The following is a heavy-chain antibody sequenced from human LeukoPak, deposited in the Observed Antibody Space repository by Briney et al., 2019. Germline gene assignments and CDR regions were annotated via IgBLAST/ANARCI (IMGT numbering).Heavy chain of an antibody. Sequence: GGPLRLSCAASGFTFSSYAMSWVRQAPGKGLEWVSAISGSGGSTYYADSVKGRFTISRDNSKNTLYLQMNSLRAEDTAVYYCAKTYYDYVWGSYREFDYWGQGTLVTVSS. CDR1: GFTFSSYA. CDR3: AKTYYDYVWGSYREFDY. D-gene: IGHD3-16*02. J-gene: IGHJ4*02. V-gene: IGHV3-23*01. CDR2: ISGSGGST.